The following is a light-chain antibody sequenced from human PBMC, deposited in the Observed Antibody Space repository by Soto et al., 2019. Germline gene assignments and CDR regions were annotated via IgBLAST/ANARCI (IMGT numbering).Light chain of an antibody. CDR3: SSYAGRNTVV. CDR2: EVS. J-gene: IGLJ2*01. CDR1: SSDVGGYNY. V-gene: IGLV2-8*01. Sequence: QSALTQPPSASGSPGQSVTISCTGTSSDVGGYNYVSWYQQHPGKAPKLMIYEVSKRPSGVPDRFSGSKSGNTASLTVSGLQAEDEADYYCSSYAGRNTVVFGGGTKVTVL.